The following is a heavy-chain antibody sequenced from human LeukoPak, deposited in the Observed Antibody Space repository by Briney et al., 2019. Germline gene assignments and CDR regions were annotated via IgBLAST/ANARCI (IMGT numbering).Heavy chain of an antibody. Sequence: GESLKISCKGSGYSFTSYWIGWVRQMPGKGLEWMGIIYPGDFDTRYSPSFQGQVTISADKSISTAYLQWSSLKASDTAMYYCARQGSSSSEYYYMDVWGKGTTVTVSS. CDR3: ARQGSSSSEYYYMDV. J-gene: IGHJ6*03. CDR2: IYPGDFDT. V-gene: IGHV5-51*01. CDR1: GYSFTSYW. D-gene: IGHD6-6*01.